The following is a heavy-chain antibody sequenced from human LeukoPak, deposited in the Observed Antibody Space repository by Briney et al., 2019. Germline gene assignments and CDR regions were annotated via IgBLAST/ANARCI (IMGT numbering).Heavy chain of an antibody. CDR2: ISYDGSNK. D-gene: IGHD3-9*01. Sequence: GGSLRLSCAASGLTFSSYGMHWVRQAPGKGLEWVAVISYDGSNKYYADSVKGRFTISRDNSKNTLYLQMNSLRAEDTAVYYCARHSDYDILTGPNDYWGQGTLVTVSS. J-gene: IGHJ4*02. V-gene: IGHV3-30*03. CDR1: GLTFSSYG. CDR3: ARHSDYDILTGPNDY.